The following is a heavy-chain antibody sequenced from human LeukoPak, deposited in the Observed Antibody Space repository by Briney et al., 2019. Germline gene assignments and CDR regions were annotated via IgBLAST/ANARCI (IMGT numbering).Heavy chain of an antibody. CDR3: ARVRDYYDSSGYYSVPLDY. CDR1: GFTFSSYA. D-gene: IGHD3-22*01. J-gene: IGHJ4*02. Sequence: GGSLRLSCAASGFTFSSYAMSWVRQAPGKGLEWVAVISYDGSNKYYADSVKGRFTISRDNSKNTLYLQMNSLRAEDTAVYYCARVRDYYDSSGYYSVPLDYWGQGTLVTVSS. CDR2: ISYDGSNK. V-gene: IGHV3-30-3*01.